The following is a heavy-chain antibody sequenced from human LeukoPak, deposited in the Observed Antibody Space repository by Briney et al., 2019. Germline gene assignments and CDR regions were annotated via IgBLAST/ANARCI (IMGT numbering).Heavy chain of an antibody. J-gene: IGHJ6*02. V-gene: IGHV4-30-4*01. D-gene: IGHD2-21*02. Sequence: TSETLSLTCTVSGGSISSGDYYWSWIRQPPGKGLEWIVYIYYSGSTYYNPSLKSRVTISVDTSKNQFSLKLSSVTAADTAVYYCARDRAYCGGDCLTVYYYYGMDVWGQGTTVTVSS. CDR1: GGSISSGDYY. CDR2: IYYSGST. CDR3: ARDRAYCGGDCLTVYYYYGMDV.